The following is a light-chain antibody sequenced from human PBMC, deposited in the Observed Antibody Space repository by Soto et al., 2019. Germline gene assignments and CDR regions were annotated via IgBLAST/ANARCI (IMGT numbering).Light chain of an antibody. CDR1: SGHSTYA. J-gene: IGLJ3*02. CDR2: INSDGSH. V-gene: IGLV4-69*01. Sequence: QPVLTQSPSVSASLGASVKITCTLSSGHSTYAIAWHQQQPEKGPRFLMKINSDGSHSKGDGFFDRFSGSSSGAERHLTISSIQSEDEADYYCQSLGTGIQVFGGGTQLTVL. CDR3: QSLGTGIQV.